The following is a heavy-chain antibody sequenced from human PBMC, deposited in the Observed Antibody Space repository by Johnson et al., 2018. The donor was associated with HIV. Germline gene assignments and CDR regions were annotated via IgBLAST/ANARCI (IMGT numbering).Heavy chain of an antibody. CDR1: GFTFSSYW. J-gene: IGHJ3*02. CDR3: ARLPYSGDEEAFDI. D-gene: IGHD6-13*01. Sequence: VQLVESGGGLVQPGGSLRLSCAASGFTFSSYWMSWVRQAPGKGLEWVANIKQDGSEKYYVDSVKGRSTISRDNAKNSLYLQMNSLRGEDTAAYYCARLPYSGDEEAFDIWGQGTMVTVSS. CDR2: IKQDGSEK. V-gene: IGHV3-7*01.